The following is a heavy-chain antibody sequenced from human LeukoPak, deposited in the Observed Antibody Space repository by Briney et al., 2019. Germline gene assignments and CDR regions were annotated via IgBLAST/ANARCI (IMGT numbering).Heavy chain of an antibody. J-gene: IGHJ4*02. CDR2: IYTSGST. D-gene: IGHD6-19*01. CDR3: ASSPIAVEGNRHFDY. Sequence: SETLSLTCTVSGGSISSGSYYWSWIRQPAGKGLEWIGRIYTSGSTNYNPSLKSRVTISVDTSKNQFSLKLSSVTAADTAVYYCASSPIAVEGNRHFDYWGQGTLVTVSS. CDR1: GGSISSGSYY. V-gene: IGHV4-61*02.